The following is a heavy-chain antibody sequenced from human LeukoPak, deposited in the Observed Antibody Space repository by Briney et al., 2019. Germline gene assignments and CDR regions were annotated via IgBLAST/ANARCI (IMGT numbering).Heavy chain of an antibody. CDR1: GFSFNTYA. CDR3: AQQVGYCSSGSCYFTY. D-gene: IGHD2-15*01. CDR2: ISNTGGST. V-gene: IGHV3-23*01. J-gene: IGHJ1*01. Sequence: GGSLRLSCAASGFSFNTYAMSWVRQAPGKGLEWVSAISNTGGSTYYADSVKGRFTISRDKSKNTLSLQMDSLRAEDTAVYYCAQQVGYCSSGSCYFTYWGQGTLVTVSS.